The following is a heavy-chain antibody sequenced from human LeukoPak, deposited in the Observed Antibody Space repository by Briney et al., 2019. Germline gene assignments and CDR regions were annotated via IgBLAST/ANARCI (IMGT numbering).Heavy chain of an antibody. CDR1: GGSINSDGYS. D-gene: IGHD4-17*01. CDR3: ASGPMTTVTYPSLDY. CDR2: IYHSETT. Sequence: PSETLSLTCDVSGGSINSDGYSWTWLRQPPGKGLEWIGYIYHSETTYYNPSLRSRVTISVDRSKNQFSLKLNSVTAADTAVYYCASGPMTTVTYPSLDYWGQGTLVTVSS. J-gene: IGHJ4*02. V-gene: IGHV4-30-2*01.